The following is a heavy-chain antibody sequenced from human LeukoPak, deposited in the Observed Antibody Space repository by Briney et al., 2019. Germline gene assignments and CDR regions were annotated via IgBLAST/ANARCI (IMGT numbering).Heavy chain of an antibody. CDR3: ARANSVGYYYYYMDV. CDR1: GGSISSGDYY. Sequence: PSETLSLTCTVSGGSISSGDYYWSWIRQPPGKGLEWIGYIYYSGSTYYNPSLNSRVTMSVDTSKNQFSLKLISVTAADTALYYCARANSVGYYYYYMDVWGKGTTVTVSS. D-gene: IGHD5/OR15-5a*01. J-gene: IGHJ6*03. V-gene: IGHV4-30-4*02. CDR2: IYYSGST.